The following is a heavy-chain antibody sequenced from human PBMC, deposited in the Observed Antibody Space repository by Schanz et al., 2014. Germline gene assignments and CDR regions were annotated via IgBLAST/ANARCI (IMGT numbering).Heavy chain of an antibody. CDR3: ARDRRNADLDY. J-gene: IGHJ4*02. CDR2: VSSSSSYT. D-gene: IGHD1-1*01. V-gene: IGHV3-48*01. CDR1: TFTFSSDW. Sequence: EVQLAESGGGLVQPGGSLRLSCAASTFTFSSDWMSWVRQAPGKGLEWVSYVSSSSSYTHYADSVKGRFTISRDNAKNSLYLEMNSLRAEDTALYYCARDRRNADLDYWGQGTLVTVSS.